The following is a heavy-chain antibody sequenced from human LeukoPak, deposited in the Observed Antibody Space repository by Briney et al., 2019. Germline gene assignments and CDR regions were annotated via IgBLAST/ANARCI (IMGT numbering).Heavy chain of an antibody. CDR1: GFTFDDYA. D-gene: IGHD3-3*01. CDR2: ISGDGGST. Sequence: GGSLRLSCAASGFTFDDYAMHWVRQAPGKGLEWVSLISGDGGSTYYADSVKGRFTISRDNSKNSLYLQMNSLRTEDTALYYCAKEGPNSYYDFWSGSNWFDPWGQGTLVTVSS. J-gene: IGHJ5*02. CDR3: AKEGPNSYYDFWSGSNWFDP. V-gene: IGHV3-43*02.